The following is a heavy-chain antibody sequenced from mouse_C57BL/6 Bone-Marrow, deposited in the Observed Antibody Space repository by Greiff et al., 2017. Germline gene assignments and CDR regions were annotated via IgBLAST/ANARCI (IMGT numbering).Heavy chain of an antibody. D-gene: IGHD1-1*01. CDR3: AVLAWFAY. Sequence: EVQLQQSGPELVKPGASVKISCKASGYTFTDYYMNWVKQSPGKSLEWIGDINPNNGGTSYNQKFKGKATLTVDKSSSTAYMELRSLTSEDSAVYYCAVLAWFAYWGQGTLVTVSA. CDR1: GYTFTDYY. V-gene: IGHV1-26*01. CDR2: INPNNGGT. J-gene: IGHJ3*01.